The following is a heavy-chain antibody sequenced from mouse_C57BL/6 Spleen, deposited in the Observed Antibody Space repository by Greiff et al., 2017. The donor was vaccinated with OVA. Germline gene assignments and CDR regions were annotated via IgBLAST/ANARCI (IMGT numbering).Heavy chain of an antibody. CDR2: ISSGSSTI. D-gene: IGHD2-10*01. CDR3: ARPYYGNYGYAMDY. V-gene: IGHV5-17*01. Sequence: EVKLVESGGGLVKPGGSLKLSCAASGFTFSDYGMHWVRQAPEKGLEWVAYISSGSSTIYYAYTVKGRFTISRDNAKNTLFLQMTSLRSEDTAMYYCARPYYGNYGYAMDYWGQGTSVTVSS. CDR1: GFTFSDYG. J-gene: IGHJ4*01.